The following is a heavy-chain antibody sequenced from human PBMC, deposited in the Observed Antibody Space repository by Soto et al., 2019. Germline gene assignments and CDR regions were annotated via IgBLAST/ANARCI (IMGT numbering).Heavy chain of an antibody. CDR2: TRHDGSNT. Sequence: QVQLVESGGGVVQPGRSLRLSCAASGFTFSGYGMHWVRQAPGKGLEWVAITRHDGSNTYYADSVRGRFTISRDNSKKTLYLQMDSLRAEDTAVYYCARDGVGATTFFGYFDYWGKGTLVTVFS. D-gene: IGHD1-26*01. V-gene: IGHV3-33*01. CDR1: GFTFSGYG. J-gene: IGHJ4*02. CDR3: ARDGVGATTFFGYFDY.